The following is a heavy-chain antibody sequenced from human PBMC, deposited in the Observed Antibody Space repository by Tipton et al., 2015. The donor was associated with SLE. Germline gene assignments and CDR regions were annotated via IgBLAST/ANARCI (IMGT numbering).Heavy chain of an antibody. CDR3: ARDPLGGGANLDYYGMDV. J-gene: IGHJ6*02. CDR2: INPNSGGT. Sequence: QLVQSGAEVKKPGASVKVSCKASGYTFSDYFIHWVRQAPGQGLEWMGWINPNSGGTNYAQKFQGRVTMTRDTSISTAYMELSRLRSDDTAVYYCARDPLGGGANLDYYGMDVWGQGTTVSVSS. V-gene: IGHV1-2*02. D-gene: IGHD3-16*01. CDR1: GYTFSDYF.